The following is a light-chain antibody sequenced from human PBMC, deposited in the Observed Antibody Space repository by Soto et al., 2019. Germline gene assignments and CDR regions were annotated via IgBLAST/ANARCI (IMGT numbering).Light chain of an antibody. CDR2: LHSDGSH. J-gene: IGLJ2*01. V-gene: IGLV4-69*01. Sequence: QSVLTQSPSASASLGASVKLTCTLSSGHSSYAIAWHQQQPEKGPRYLMELHSDGSHSKGDGIPDRFSGSSSGAERYLTITSLQSEDEADYYCQTLGTGIVVFGGGTKLTVL. CDR3: QTLGTGIVV. CDR1: SGHSSYA.